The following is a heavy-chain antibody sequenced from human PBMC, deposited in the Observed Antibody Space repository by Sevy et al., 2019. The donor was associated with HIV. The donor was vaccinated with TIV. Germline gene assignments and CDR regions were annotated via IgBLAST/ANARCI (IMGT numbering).Heavy chain of an antibody. J-gene: IGHJ3*02. CDR1: GYTLTELS. D-gene: IGHD1-26*01. Sequence: ASVKVSCKVSGYTLTELSMHWVRQAPGKGLEWMGGFDPEDGETIYAQKFQGRVTMTEDTSTDTAYMELSSLRSEDTAVYYCATVGASTDGAFDIWGQRTMVTVSS. CDR3: ATVGASTDGAFDI. CDR2: FDPEDGET. V-gene: IGHV1-24*01.